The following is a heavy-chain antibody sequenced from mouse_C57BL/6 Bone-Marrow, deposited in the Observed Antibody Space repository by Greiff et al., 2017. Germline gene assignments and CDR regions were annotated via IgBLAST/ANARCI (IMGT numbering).Heavy chain of an antibody. CDR1: GYSFTSYY. CDR3: ARPLDRLLLFDY. Sequence: QVQLQQSGPELVKPGASVKISCKASGYSFTSYYIHWVKQRPGQGLEWIGWIYTGSGNTKYNEKFKGKATLTADTSSSTAYMQLSILTSEDSAVYYCARPLDRLLLFDYWGQGTTLTVSS. J-gene: IGHJ2*01. V-gene: IGHV1-66*01. D-gene: IGHD2-10*01. CDR2: IYTGSGNT.